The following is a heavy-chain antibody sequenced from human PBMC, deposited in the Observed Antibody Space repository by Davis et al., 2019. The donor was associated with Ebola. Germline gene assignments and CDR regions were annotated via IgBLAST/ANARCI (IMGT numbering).Heavy chain of an antibody. J-gene: IGHJ5*02. D-gene: IGHD6-13*01. CDR1: GYTFTGYY. CDR3: ARDRGSSWLHWFDP. Sequence: ASVKVSCKASGYTFTGYYMHWVRQAPGQGLEWMGWMNPNSGNTGYAQKFQGRVTMTRNTSISTAYMELSSLRSEDTAVYYCARDRGSSWLHWFDPWGQGTLVTVSS. V-gene: IGHV1-8*02. CDR2: MNPNSGNT.